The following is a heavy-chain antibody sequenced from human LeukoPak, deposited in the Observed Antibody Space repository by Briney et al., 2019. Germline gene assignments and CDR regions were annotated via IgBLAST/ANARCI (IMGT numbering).Heavy chain of an antibody. J-gene: IGHJ4*02. V-gene: IGHV3-30-3*01. CDR3: ASDRILNDLLDS. D-gene: IGHD1-1*01. Sequence: GGPLRLSCAASGFIFSDSAFHWVRQAPGKGLEWVALISYDGANKDYTDSVKGRFTISRDNSKKMVFLQMTSLSPEDTAIYFCASDRILNDLLDSWGQGTLVTVSS. CDR1: GFIFSDSA. CDR2: ISYDGANK.